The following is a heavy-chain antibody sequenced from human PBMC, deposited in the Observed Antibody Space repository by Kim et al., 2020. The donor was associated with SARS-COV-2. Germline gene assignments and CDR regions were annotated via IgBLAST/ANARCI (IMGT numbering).Heavy chain of an antibody. Sequence: GGSLRLSCAASGFTFSSYGMHWVRQAPGKGLEWVAVISYDRSNKYYADSVKGRFTISRDNSKNTLYLQMNSLRAEDTAVYYCARNIRYFDWLLPTDYWGQGTLVTVSS. V-gene: IGHV3-33*05. CDR2: ISYDRSNK. CDR3: ARNIRYFDWLLPTDY. CDR1: GFTFSSYG. J-gene: IGHJ4*02. D-gene: IGHD3-9*01.